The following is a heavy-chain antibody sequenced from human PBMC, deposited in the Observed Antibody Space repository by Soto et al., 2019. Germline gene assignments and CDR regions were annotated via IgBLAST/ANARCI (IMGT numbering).Heavy chain of an antibody. CDR2: ITGSGGST. CDR1: GFSFSNAA. V-gene: IGHV3-23*01. Sequence: SGGSLRLSCAASGFSFSNAALSWVRQAPGKGLEWVSAITGSGGSTYYADSVKGRFTISRDNSKNTLFLQMNSLRAEDTAVYFCAKLRAKSHIAVPFDYWGQGTLVTVSS. CDR3: AKLRAKSHIAVPFDY. J-gene: IGHJ4*02. D-gene: IGHD6-19*01.